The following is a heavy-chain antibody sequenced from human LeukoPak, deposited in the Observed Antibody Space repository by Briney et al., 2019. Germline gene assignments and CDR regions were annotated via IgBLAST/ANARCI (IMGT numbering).Heavy chain of an antibody. Sequence: PGGSLRLSCVASGFTFNNFAMNWVRQGPGEGLEWVSAISGTGSSTYYADSVKGRFTISRDNSKNTLYLQMNSLRAEDTAVYYCAKSDDYVWGSYRLPFGDWGQGTLVTVSS. CDR2: ISGTGSST. CDR3: AKSDDYVWGSYRLPFGD. D-gene: IGHD3-16*02. J-gene: IGHJ4*02. V-gene: IGHV3-23*01. CDR1: GFTFNNFA.